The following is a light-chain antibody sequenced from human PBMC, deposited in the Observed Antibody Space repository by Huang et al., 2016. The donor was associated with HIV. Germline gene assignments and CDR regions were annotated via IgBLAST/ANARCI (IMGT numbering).Light chain of an antibody. Sequence: EIIMTQSPATLSLSPGEGASLSCRANQSVATNLAWYLHRPGQSPRILIFGASTRASGRPGICSGSGSGTQFTLTVSGLQSEDFAVYYCQQYHNWPYTFGQGTKLEI. CDR3: QQYHNWPYT. CDR1: QSVATN. V-gene: IGKV3-15*01. CDR2: GAS. J-gene: IGKJ2*01.